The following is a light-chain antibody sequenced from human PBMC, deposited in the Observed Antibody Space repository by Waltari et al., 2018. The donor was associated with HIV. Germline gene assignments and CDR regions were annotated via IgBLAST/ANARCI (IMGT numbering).Light chain of an antibody. Sequence: QSALTQPRSVSGSPGQSVTISCTGTSSDVGGYNYVSWYQHHPGKAPKLIIYDVTKRPSGVPDRFSGSKSGNTASLTISGLQADDEADYYCCSYAGSPWVFGGGTKLTVL. J-gene: IGLJ2*01. CDR1: SSDVGGYNY. V-gene: IGLV2-11*01. CDR2: DVT. CDR3: CSYAGSPWV.